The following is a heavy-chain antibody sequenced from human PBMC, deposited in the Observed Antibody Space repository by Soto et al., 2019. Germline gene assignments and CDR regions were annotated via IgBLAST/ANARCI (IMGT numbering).Heavy chain of an antibody. CDR2: IYWDDDK. J-gene: IGHJ4*02. D-gene: IGHD2-15*01. CDR3: AHVPYCSAGSCYVDY. V-gene: IGHV2-5*02. CDR1: GFLLSTSGVG. Sequence: QITLNESGPTLVKPTQTLTLTCTFSGFLLSTSGVGVGWIRQPPGKALEWLALIYWDDDKRYSPSLKSRLTITKDTSKNQVVLTTTNMDPVDTATYCCAHVPYCSAGSCYVDYWGQGTLVTVPS.